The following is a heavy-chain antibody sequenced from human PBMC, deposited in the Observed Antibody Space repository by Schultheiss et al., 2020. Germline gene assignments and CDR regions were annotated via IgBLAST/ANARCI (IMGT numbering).Heavy chain of an antibody. CDR3: ARHIAVAGTGVGAVDY. CDR2: IWYDGSNK. CDR1: GFTFSSYG. J-gene: IGHJ4*02. V-gene: IGHV3-33*08. D-gene: IGHD6-19*01. Sequence: GESLKISCAASGFTFSSYGMHWVRQAPGKGLEWVAVIWYDGSNKYYADSVKGRFTISRDNSKNTLYLQMNSLRAEDTAVYYCARHIAVAGTGVGAVDYWGQGTLVTVSS.